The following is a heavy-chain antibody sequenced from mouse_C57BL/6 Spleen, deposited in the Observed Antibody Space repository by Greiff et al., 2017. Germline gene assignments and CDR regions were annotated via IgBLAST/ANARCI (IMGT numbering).Heavy chain of an antibody. V-gene: IGHV1-42*01. J-gene: IGHJ4*01. CDR2: INPSTGGT. D-gene: IGHD3-2*02. CDR1: GYSFTGYY. Sequence: EVQLQESGPELVKPGASVKISCKASGYSFTGYYMNWVKQSPEKSLEWIGEINPSTGGTTYNQKFKAKATLTVDKSSSTAYMQLKSLTSEDSAVYYCARLRGSGYVRAMDYWGQGTSVTVSS. CDR3: ARLRGSGYVRAMDY.